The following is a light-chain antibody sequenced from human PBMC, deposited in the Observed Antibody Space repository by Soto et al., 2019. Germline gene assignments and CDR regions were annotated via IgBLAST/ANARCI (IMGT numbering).Light chain of an antibody. CDR1: SSDVGSYNL. CDR2: EGS. Sequence: QSVLTQPASVSGSPGQSITISCTGTSSDVGSYNLVSWYQQHPGKAPKLMIDEGSKRPSGVSNRFSGSKSGNTASLTISGLQAEDEADYYCCSYAGSSTVVFGGATKLTVL. V-gene: IGLV2-23*01. CDR3: CSYAGSSTVV. J-gene: IGLJ2*01.